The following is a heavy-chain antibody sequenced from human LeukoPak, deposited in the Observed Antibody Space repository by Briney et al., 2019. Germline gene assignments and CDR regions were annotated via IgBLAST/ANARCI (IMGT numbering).Heavy chain of an antibody. Sequence: GASVKVSCTASGYTFTGYYMHWVRQAPGQGLEWMGWINHNSGGTNYAQKFQGWVTMTRDTSISTAYMELSRLRSDDTAVYYCARGGPMYYYDSSGYYDYWGQGTLVTVSS. CDR2: INHNSGGT. V-gene: IGHV1-2*04. D-gene: IGHD3-22*01. CDR3: ARGGPMYYYDSSGYYDY. J-gene: IGHJ4*02. CDR1: GYTFTGYY.